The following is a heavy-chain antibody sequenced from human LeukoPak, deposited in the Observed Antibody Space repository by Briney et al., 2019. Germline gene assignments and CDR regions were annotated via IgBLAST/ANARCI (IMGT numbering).Heavy chain of an antibody. V-gene: IGHV3-23*01. CDR3: AKDGYYYHSSSYYYYLDY. CDR2: ISGSGGST. D-gene: IGHD3-22*01. CDR1: GFTFSSYA. J-gene: IGHJ4*02. Sequence: GGSLRLSCTASGFTFSSYAMSWVRQAPGKGLEWVSTISGSGGSTSYADSVKGRFTISRDNSKNTLYLQMNSLRAEDTAVYYCAKDGYYYHSSSYYYYLDYWGQGTLVTVSS.